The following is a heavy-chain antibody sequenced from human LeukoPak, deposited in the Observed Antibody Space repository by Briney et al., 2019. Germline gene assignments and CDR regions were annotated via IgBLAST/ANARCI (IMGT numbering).Heavy chain of an antibody. Sequence: SETLSLTCSVSGASISSGSNYWGWIRQPPGKTLEWIGSIYSSGSTYYNSSLQSRVIIIIDTPKNHFSLTLSSVTAADTAVYYCVRPLSYYYDSSGDDAFDIWGQGTMVTVSS. J-gene: IGHJ3*02. CDR1: GASISSGSNY. CDR3: VRPLSYYYDSSGDDAFDI. CDR2: IYSSGST. V-gene: IGHV4-39*07. D-gene: IGHD3-22*01.